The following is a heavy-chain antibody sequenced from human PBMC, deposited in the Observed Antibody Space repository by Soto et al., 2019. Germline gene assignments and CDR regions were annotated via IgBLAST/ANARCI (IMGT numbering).Heavy chain of an antibody. V-gene: IGHV4-34*01. CDR1: GGSFSGYY. CDR3: ARGRGSGWYDY. J-gene: IGHJ4*02. D-gene: IGHD6-19*01. CDR2: INHSGST. Sequence: SETVSLTXAVYGGSFSGYYWSWIRQPPGKGLEWIGEINHSGSTNYNPSLKSRVTISVDTSKNQFSLKLSSVTAADTAVYYCARGRGSGWYDYWGQGTLVTVSS.